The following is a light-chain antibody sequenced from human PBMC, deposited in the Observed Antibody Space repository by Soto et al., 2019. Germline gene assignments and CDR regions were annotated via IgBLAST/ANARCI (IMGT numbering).Light chain of an antibody. CDR3: SSYAGNRNQV. J-gene: IGLJ1*01. CDR1: SSDVGGYNY. V-gene: IGLV2-8*01. CDR2: EVS. Sequence: QSALTQPPSASGSPGQSVTISCTGTSSDVGGYNYVSWYQQHPGRAPKLMIYEVSKRPSGVPDRFSGSKSGNTASLTVSGLQTEDEADSYCSSYAGNRNQVFGTGTKVTVL.